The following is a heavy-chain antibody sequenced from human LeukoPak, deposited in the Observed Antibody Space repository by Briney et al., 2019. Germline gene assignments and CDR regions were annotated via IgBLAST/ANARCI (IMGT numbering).Heavy chain of an antibody. CDR2: INSDGSST. J-gene: IGHJ6*02. CDR1: GFTFSSYW. Sequence: GGSLRLSCAASGFTFSSYWMHWVRQAPGKGLVWVSRINSDGSSTSYADSVKGRFTISRDNAKNTLYLQMNSLRAEDTAVYYCARGATVTTDYYYGMDVWGQGTTVTVSS. CDR3: ARGATVTTDYYYGMDV. D-gene: IGHD4-17*01. V-gene: IGHV3-74*01.